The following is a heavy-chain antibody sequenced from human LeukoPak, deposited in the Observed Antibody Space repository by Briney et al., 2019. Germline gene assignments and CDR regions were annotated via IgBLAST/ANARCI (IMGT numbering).Heavy chain of an antibody. CDR1: GFTFSSYG. D-gene: IGHD3-22*01. V-gene: IGHV3-15*01. CDR3: TTVPTSYYYDSSGYYYPFDY. CDR2: IKSKTDGGTT. Sequence: GGSLRLSCAASGFTFSSYGMHWVRQAPGKGLEWVGRIKSKTDGGTTDYAAPVKGRFTISRDDSKNTLYLQMNSLKTEDTAVYYCTTVPTSYYYDSSGYYYPFDYWGQGTLVTVSS. J-gene: IGHJ4*02.